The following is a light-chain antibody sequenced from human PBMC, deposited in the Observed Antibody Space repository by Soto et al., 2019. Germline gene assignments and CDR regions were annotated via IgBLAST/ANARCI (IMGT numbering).Light chain of an antibody. CDR1: QSVSSN. J-gene: IGKJ2*01. V-gene: IGKV3-15*01. Sequence: ILMTQSPATLSVSPGERATLSCRASQSVSSNLAWYQQKPGQAPRRLIYGASTRATGFPARFSGSGSGTEFTLTISSLQSEDFAVYYCQQYNIWPQTFGQGTKLEIK. CDR3: QQYNIWPQT. CDR2: GAS.